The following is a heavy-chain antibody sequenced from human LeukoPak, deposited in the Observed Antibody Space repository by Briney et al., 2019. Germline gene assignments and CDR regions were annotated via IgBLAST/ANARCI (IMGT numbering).Heavy chain of an antibody. J-gene: IGHJ5*02. Sequence: ASVKVSCKASGYTFTGYYMHWVRQAPGQGLEWMGRINPNSGGTNYAQKFQGRVTMTRDTSISTAYMELSRLRSDDTAVYYCAGAGGMITIFGVVPNWFDPWGQGTLVTVSS. V-gene: IGHV1-2*06. CDR2: INPNSGGT. CDR3: AGAGGMITIFGVVPNWFDP. D-gene: IGHD3-3*01. CDR1: GYTFTGYY.